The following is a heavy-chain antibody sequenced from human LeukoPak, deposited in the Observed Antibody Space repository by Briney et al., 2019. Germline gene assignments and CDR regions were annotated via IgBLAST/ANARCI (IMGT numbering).Heavy chain of an antibody. V-gene: IGHV4-59*01. CDR2: IYYSGST. D-gene: IGHD4-17*01. Sequence: SETLSLTCTVSGGSISSYYWSWIRQPPGKGLEWMGYIYYSGSTNYNPSLKSRVTISVDTSKNQFSLKLSSVTAADTAVYYCARSGFYGDYTFYYWGQGTLVTVSS. CDR3: ARSGFYGDYTFYY. J-gene: IGHJ4*02. CDR1: GGSISSYY.